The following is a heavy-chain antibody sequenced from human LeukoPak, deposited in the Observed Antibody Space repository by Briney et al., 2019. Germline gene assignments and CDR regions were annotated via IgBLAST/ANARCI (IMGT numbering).Heavy chain of an antibody. CDR2: IKSKTDGGAI. J-gene: IGHJ3*02. V-gene: IGHV3-15*01. Sequence: GGSLRRSCAASGFTVSSLAMTWVRQAPGKGLEWVGRIKSKTDGGAIDYAAHVKGRFSISRDDSKDTMFLQMNNLKSDDTAVYYCATHIPWDIWGPGTMVTVSS. D-gene: IGHD2-21*01. CDR1: GFTVSSLA. CDR3: ATHIPWDI.